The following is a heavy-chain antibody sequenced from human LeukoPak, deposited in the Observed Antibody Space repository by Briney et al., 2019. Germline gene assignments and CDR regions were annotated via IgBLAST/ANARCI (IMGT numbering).Heavy chain of an antibody. D-gene: IGHD5-24*01. CDR3: ARLVSVRSKRHDN. J-gene: IGHJ4*02. Sequence: SETLSLTCVVYGESFSAYYLSWIRQSPGKGLEWIGEINHSGSPNYNPSLMSRVTISVDTSKNEFSLNLTSVTAEDTAVYYCARLVSVRSKRHDNWGRGTPVTVSS. CDR1: GESFSAYY. CDR2: INHSGSP. V-gene: IGHV4-34*01.